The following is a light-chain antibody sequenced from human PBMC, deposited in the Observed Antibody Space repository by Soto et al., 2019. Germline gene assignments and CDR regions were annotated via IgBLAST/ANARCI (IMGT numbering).Light chain of an antibody. V-gene: IGLV1-47*01. J-gene: IGLJ2*01. Sequence: QSVLTQPPSASGTPGQRVTIYCSGSSSNNGSNYVYWYQQFPETAPKLLIYRDSQRPSGVPDRFSGSKSGTSASLAISGLRSEDEADYYCAAWDDSLTGVVFGGGTQLTVL. CDR2: RDS. CDR1: SSNNGSNY. CDR3: AAWDDSLTGVV.